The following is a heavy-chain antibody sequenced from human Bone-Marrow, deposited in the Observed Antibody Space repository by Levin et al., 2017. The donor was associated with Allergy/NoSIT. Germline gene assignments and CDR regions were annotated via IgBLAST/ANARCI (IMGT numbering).Heavy chain of an antibody. D-gene: IGHD2-15*01. Sequence: SETLSLTCTVSGGSISSYYWSWIRQPAGKGLEWIGRIYTSGSTNYNPSLKSRVTMSVDTSKNQFSLKLSSVTAADTAVYYCARDVVVVGPATDLAFDYWGQGTLVTVSS. J-gene: IGHJ4*02. CDR2: IYTSGST. V-gene: IGHV4-4*07. CDR1: GGSISSYY. CDR3: ARDVVVVGPATDLAFDY.